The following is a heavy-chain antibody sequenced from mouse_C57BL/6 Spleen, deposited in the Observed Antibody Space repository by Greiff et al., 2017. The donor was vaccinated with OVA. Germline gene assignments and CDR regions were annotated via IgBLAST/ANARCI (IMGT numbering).Heavy chain of an antibody. J-gene: IGHJ2*01. CDR3: ARSVTTVVARYYFDY. Sequence: QVQLQQPGAELVMPGASVKLSCKASGYTFTSYWMHWVKQRPGQGLEWIGEIDPSDSYTNYNQKFKGKSTLTVDKSSSTAYMQLSILTYEDSAVYYCARSVTTVVARYYFDYWGQGTTLTVSS. V-gene: IGHV1-69*01. CDR1: GYTFTSYW. CDR2: IDPSDSYT. D-gene: IGHD1-1*01.